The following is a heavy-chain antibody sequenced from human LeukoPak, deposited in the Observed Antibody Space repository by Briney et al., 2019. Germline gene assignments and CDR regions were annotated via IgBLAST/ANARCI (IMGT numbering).Heavy chain of an antibody. CDR1: GLNFKIYG. CDR2: IWYDGSYK. Sequence: GGSLRLSCAASGLNFKIYGMEWVRQAPGKGLEWVSFIWYDGSYKYYADSVRGRFSISRDNSKNTLYLQMNSLRAEDTAVYYCATYYGGNPEYLQHWGQGALVTVSS. CDR3: ATYYGGNPEYLQH. J-gene: IGHJ1*01. D-gene: IGHD2-21*01. V-gene: IGHV3-30*02.